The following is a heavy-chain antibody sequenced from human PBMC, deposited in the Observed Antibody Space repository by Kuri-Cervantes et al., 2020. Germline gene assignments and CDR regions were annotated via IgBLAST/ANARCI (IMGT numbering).Heavy chain of an antibody. V-gene: IGHV4-31*02. CDR1: GGSISSGGYY. CDR3: AGGGKIVVVPAAMSGVWFDP. D-gene: IGHD2-2*01. J-gene: IGHJ5*02. CDR2: IYYSGST. Sequence: SCTVSGGSISSGGYYWSWIRQHPGKGLEWIGYIYYSGSTYYNPSLKSRVTISVDTSKNQFSLKLSSVTAADTAVYYCAGGGKIVVVPAAMSGVWFDPWGQGTLVTVSS.